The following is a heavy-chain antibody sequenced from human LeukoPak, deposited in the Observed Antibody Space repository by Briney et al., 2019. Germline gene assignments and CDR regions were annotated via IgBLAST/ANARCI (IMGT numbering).Heavy chain of an antibody. CDR2: INHSGST. Sequence: SETLSLTCAVYGGSFSGYYWSWIRQPPGKGLEWIGEINHSGSTNYNPSLKSRVTISVDTSKNQFSLKLSSVTAADTAVYYCARRTGYLNYYYYYYMDVWGNGTTVTVSS. V-gene: IGHV4-34*01. D-gene: IGHD3/OR15-3a*01. J-gene: IGHJ6*03. CDR3: ARRTGYLNYYYYYYMDV. CDR1: GGSFSGYY.